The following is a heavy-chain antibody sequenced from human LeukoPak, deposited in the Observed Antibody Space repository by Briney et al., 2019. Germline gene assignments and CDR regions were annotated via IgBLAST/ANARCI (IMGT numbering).Heavy chain of an antibody. CDR2: IRYDGSNE. CDR3: AKGGGYCSSTSCSY. CDR1: GFTFSSYG. J-gene: IGHJ4*02. D-gene: IGHD2-2*01. V-gene: IGHV3-30*02. Sequence: PGGSLRLSCAASGFTFSSYGMHWVRQAPGKGLEWVAFIRYDGSNEYYADSVKGRFTISRDNSKNTLYLQMNSLRAEDTAVYYCAKGGGYCSSTSCSYWGQGTLVTVSS.